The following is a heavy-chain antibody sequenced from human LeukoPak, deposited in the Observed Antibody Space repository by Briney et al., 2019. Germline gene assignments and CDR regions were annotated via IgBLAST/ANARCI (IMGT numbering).Heavy chain of an antibody. J-gene: IGHJ6*02. CDR3: ARVRWELPYYYYYGMDV. CDR1: GGSISSYY. Sequence: ETLSLTCTVSGGSISSYYWSWVRQAPGKGLEWVSVIYSGGSTYYAGSVKGRFTISRDNSKNTLYLQMNSLRAEDTAVYYCARVRWELPYYYYYGMDVWGQGTTVTVSS. D-gene: IGHD1-26*01. V-gene: IGHV3-53*01. CDR2: IYSGGST.